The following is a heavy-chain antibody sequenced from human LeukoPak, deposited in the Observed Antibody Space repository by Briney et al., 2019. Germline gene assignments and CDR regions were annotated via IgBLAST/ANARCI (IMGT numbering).Heavy chain of an antibody. CDR2: MYYRGNT. D-gene: IGHD2-2*01. J-gene: IGHJ4*02. CDR3: ARGRGLPLWDQLLPPLYFDY. CDR1: GGSISSITYY. V-gene: IGHV4-39*07. Sequence: PSETLSLTCTVSGGSISSITYYWGWIRQPPGKGLEWVGHMYYRGNTFYNPSLKSRVTISVDTSKNQFSLKLSSVTAADTAVYYCARGRGLPLWDQLLPPLYFDYWGQGTLVTVSS.